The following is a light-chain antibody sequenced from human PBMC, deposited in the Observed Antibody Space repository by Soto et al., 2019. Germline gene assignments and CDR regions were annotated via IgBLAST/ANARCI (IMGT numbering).Light chain of an antibody. V-gene: IGKV3-20*01. CDR1: QSVSSTY. CDR3: QQFGSSPWT. CDR2: GAS. J-gene: IGKJ1*01. Sequence: ENVLTQTPGTLSLSPGERATLSCRASQSVSSTYFAWYQQKPGQAPRLLVYGASSRAAGIPHRFSGSGSGTDFTLTISRLEPEDFAVYYCQQFGSSPWTFGQGTKVEIK.